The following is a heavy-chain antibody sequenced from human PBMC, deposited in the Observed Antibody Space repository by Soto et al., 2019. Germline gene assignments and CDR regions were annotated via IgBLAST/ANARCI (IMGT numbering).Heavy chain of an antibody. J-gene: IGHJ5*02. V-gene: IGHV3-30*04. CDR2: ISFDA. Sequence: QVQLVESGGGVVQPGRSLRLSCAASGFTFSNYAMHWVRQAPGKGLEWVAVISFDAYYADSVKGRFTISRDNSKNTLYLQMNSLRAEDTAVYYCARGGVASGTHWFDPWGQGTLVTVSS. CDR3: ARGGVASGTHWFDP. D-gene: IGHD6-13*01. CDR1: GFTFSNYA.